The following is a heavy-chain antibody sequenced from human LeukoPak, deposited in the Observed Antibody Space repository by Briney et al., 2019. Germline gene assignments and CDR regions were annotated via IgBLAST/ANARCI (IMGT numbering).Heavy chain of an antibody. V-gene: IGHV1-2*02. CDR1: GYTFTGYY. CDR2: INPNSGGT. CDR3: ARRRIQLWLASFDY. J-gene: IGHJ4*02. D-gene: IGHD5-18*01. Sequence: GASVKVSCKASGYTFTGYYMHWVRQAPGQGLEWMGWINPNSGGTNYAQKFQGRVTMTRDTSISTAYMELSRLRSDDTAVYYCARRRIQLWLASFDYWGQGTLVTVSS.